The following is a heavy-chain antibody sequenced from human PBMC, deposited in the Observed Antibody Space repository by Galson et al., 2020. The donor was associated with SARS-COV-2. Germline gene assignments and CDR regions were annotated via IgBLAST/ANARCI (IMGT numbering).Heavy chain of an antibody. CDR2: IDWDNNK. D-gene: IGHD6-19*01. J-gene: IGHJ3*02. CDR3: ARIVSRTVADTGRRGAFDI. CDR1: GFSLSSRGMC. V-gene: IGHV2-70*11. Sequence: SGPTLVKPTQTLTLTCTFSGFSLSSRGMCVSWIRQPHGKALEWLARIDWDNNKYYNTSLKTRLTISKDTSNNQVVLTMTNMDPVDTATYYCARIVSRTVADTGRRGAFDIWGQGTMGTFSS.